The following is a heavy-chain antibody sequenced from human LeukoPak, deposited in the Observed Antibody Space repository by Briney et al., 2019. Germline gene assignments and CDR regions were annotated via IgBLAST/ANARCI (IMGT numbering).Heavy chain of an antibody. V-gene: IGHV4-61*02. CDR3: ARSWFGEYGGVAFDI. J-gene: IGHJ3*02. Sequence: SETLSLTCTVSGGSISSGSYYWSWIRQPAGKGLEWIGRIYTSGSTNYNPSLKSRVTISVDTSKNQFSLNLSSVTAADTAVFYCARSWFGEYGGVAFDIWGQGTMVTVSS. D-gene: IGHD3-10*01. CDR1: GGSISSGSYY. CDR2: IYTSGST.